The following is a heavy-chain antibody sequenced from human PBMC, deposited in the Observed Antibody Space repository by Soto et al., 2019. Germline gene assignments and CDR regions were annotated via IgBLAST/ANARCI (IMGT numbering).Heavy chain of an antibody. J-gene: IGHJ3*02. CDR3: AREAMIVVVTYAFDI. D-gene: IGHD3-22*01. CDR1: GFTFSSYS. Sequence: GGSLRLSSAASGFTFSSYSMNWVRQAPGKGLEWVSYISSSSSTIYYADSVKGRFTISRDNAKNSLYLQMNSLRDEDTAVYYCAREAMIVVVTYAFDIWGQGTMVTVSS. CDR2: ISSSSSTI. V-gene: IGHV3-48*02.